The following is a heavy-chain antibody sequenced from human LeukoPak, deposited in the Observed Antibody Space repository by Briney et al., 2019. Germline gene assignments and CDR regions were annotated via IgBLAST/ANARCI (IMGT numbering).Heavy chain of an antibody. CDR3: AKDKTGGFDY. CDR1: GFAFNSYA. CDR2: ISGNGGST. V-gene: IGHV3-23*01. D-gene: IGHD2-8*02. Sequence: GGSLRHSCAAFGFAFNSYAMSWVRQAPGKGLEWVSAISGNGGSTYYADSVKGRFTISRDNSKNTLYLQMNSLRAEDTAVYYCAKDKTGGFDYWGQGTLVTVSS. J-gene: IGHJ4*02.